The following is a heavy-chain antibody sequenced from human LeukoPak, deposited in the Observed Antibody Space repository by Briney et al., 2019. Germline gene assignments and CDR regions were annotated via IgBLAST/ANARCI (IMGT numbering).Heavy chain of an antibody. CDR2: ISGGGGST. D-gene: IGHD3-10*01. CDR3: AKDPDAHASGRLKAFDI. Sequence: GSLRLSCVASGFTFSSYAMSWVRQAPGKGLEWVSAISGGGGSTYYADSVKGRFTISRDSSKNTLYLQMNSLRAEDTAVYYCAKDPDAHASGRLKAFDIWGQGTMVTVSS. J-gene: IGHJ3*02. CDR1: GFTFSSYA. V-gene: IGHV3-23*01.